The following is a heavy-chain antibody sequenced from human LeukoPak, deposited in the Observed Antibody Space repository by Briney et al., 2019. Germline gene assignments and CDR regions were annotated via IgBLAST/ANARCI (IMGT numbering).Heavy chain of an antibody. V-gene: IGHV3-43*02. CDR2: ISGDGDRT. J-gene: IGHJ6*03. CDR3: AKDARLIHLWSIVYYYSYMDV. D-gene: IGHD5-18*01. CDR1: GFTFDGHA. Sequence: HTGGSLRLSCAASGFTFDGHAMHWVRHAPGKGLEWVSVISGDGDRTYYADSVKGRFTVSRDNSKNSLYLQFNSLRSEDTALYYCAKDARLIHLWSIVYYYSYMDVWGKGTAVTVSS.